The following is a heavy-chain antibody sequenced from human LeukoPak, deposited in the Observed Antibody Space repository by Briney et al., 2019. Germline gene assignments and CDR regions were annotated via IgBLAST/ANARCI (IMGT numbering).Heavy chain of an antibody. CDR3: ARDHNGYSYGYSDYYYYGMDV. V-gene: IGHV3-33*01. J-gene: IGHJ6*02. Sequence: GRSLRLSCAASGFTFSSYGMHWVRQAPGKGLEWVAVIWYDGSNKYYADSVKGRFTISRDNSKNTLYLQMNSLRAEDTAVYYCARDHNGYSYGYSDYYYYGMDVWGQGTTVTVSS. CDR2: IWYDGSNK. D-gene: IGHD5-18*01. CDR1: GFTFSSYG.